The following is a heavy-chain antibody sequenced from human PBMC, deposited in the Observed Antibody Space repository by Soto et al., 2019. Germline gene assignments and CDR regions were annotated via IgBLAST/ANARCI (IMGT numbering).Heavy chain of an antibody. J-gene: IGHJ6*02. V-gene: IGHV4-34*01. Sequence: PSETLSLTCADYGGSFSGYYWSWIRQPPRKGLEWIGEINHSGSTNYNPSLKSRVTISVDTSKNQFSLKLSSVTAADTAVYYCARGAGYSSSWYAYYYGMDVWGQGTTVT. CDR2: INHSGST. CDR3: ARGAGYSSSWYAYYYGMDV. CDR1: GGSFSGYY. D-gene: IGHD6-13*01.